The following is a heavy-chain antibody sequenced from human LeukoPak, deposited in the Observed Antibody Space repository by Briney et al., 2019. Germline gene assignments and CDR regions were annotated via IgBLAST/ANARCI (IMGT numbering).Heavy chain of an antibody. CDR3: ARRQALRGRHRAFDP. CDR2: IIPMFGSA. D-gene: IGHD6-25*01. CDR1: GGTFSNYA. V-gene: IGHV1-69*05. J-gene: IGHJ5*02. Sequence: ASVKVSCKASGGTFSNYAVAWVRQAPGQGLEWLGGIIPMFGSAKYAQKFQGRAPIDTDESTTTVYLELTSLRSDDTAVYYCARRQALRGRHRAFDPWGQGTLVTVSS.